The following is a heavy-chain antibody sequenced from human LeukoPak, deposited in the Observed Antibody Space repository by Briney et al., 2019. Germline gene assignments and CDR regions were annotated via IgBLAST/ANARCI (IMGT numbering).Heavy chain of an antibody. J-gene: IGHJ4*02. CDR2: IYYSGTT. CDR1: GGSTSSGGYY. Sequence: SETMSLTCTVSGGSTSSGGYYWSWIRQHPGKGLEWIGYIYYSGTTYYNPSLKSRVTISVDTSKNQFSLNLSSVTAADTAVYYCASCDESSSYLSGFDYWGQGTLVTVSS. D-gene: IGHD3-22*01. V-gene: IGHV4-31*03. CDR3: ASCDESSSYLSGFDY.